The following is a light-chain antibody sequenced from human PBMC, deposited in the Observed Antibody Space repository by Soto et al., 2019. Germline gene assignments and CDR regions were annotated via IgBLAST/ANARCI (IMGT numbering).Light chain of an antibody. J-gene: IGLJ1*01. CDR2: DVS. Sequence: QSALTQPASVSGSPGQSITISCTGTSSDVGGYNYASWYQQHPGKAPKLMIYDVSNRPSGVSNRFSGSKSGNTASLTISGLQAEDEADYYCSSYTSSSGYVFGTGTKLTVL. V-gene: IGLV2-14*01. CDR3: SSYTSSSGYV. CDR1: SSDVGGYNY.